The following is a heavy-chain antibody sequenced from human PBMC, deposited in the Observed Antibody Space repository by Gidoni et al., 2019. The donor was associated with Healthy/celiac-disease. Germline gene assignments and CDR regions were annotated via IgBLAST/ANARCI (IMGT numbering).Heavy chain of an antibody. D-gene: IGHD1-26*01. CDR3: ARFVGMYDMDV. J-gene: IGHJ6*02. CDR1: GGSISSGSYY. Sequence: QESGPGLVKPSQTLSLTCTVSGGSISSGSYYWSWIRQPAGKGLEWIGRIYTSGSTNYNPSLKSRVTISVDTSKNQFSLKLSSVTAADTAVYYCARFVGMYDMDVWGQGTTVTVSS. CDR2: IYTSGST. V-gene: IGHV4-61*02.